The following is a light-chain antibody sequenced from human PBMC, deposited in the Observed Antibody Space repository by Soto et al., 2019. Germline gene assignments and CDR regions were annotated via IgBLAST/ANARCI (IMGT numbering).Light chain of an antibody. Sequence: DIQMTQSPSTLSGSVGDRVTITCRASQTISSWLAWYQQKPGKAPKLLMYKASTLESGVPSRFSGSGSGTECTLTISSLQADDFATYYCQQYNDLSTFGGGTKVDIK. J-gene: IGKJ4*01. V-gene: IGKV1-5*03. CDR2: KAS. CDR1: QTISSW. CDR3: QQYNDLST.